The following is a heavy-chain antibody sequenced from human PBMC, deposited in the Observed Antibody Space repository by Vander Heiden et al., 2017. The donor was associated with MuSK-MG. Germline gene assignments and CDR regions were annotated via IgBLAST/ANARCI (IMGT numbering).Heavy chain of an antibody. Sequence: QLLESGGGLVQPGGSLRLSCAASGFTFSTYAMNWVRQAPGKGLEWVSAISGSGTSTYYADSVKGHFTISRDNSKNTLYLQMNSLRAEDTAVYYCAKGQYYYGSGSYSDYWGQGTLVTVSS. CDR1: GFTFSTYA. J-gene: IGHJ4*02. V-gene: IGHV3-23*01. CDR2: ISGSGTST. CDR3: AKGQYYYGSGSYSDY. D-gene: IGHD3-10*01.